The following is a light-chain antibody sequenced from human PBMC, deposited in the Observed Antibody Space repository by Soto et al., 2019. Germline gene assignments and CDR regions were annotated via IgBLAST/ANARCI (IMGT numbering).Light chain of an antibody. V-gene: IGLV2-23*01. CDR1: SSDIGSYNL. J-gene: IGLJ2*01. CDR2: AGS. CDR3: CSYAGSNIVV. Sequence: QSALTQPASVSGSPGQSITISCTGTSSDIGSYNLVSWYQQHPGKAPKLLIYAGSQRPSGVSNRFSGSKSANTASLTISGLQAEDEADYYCCSYAGSNIVVFGGGTKLTVL.